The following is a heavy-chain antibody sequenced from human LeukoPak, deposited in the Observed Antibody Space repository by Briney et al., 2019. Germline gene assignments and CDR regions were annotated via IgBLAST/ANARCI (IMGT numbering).Heavy chain of an antibody. V-gene: IGHV4-59*12. D-gene: IGHD1-26*01. CDR3: AREGRSGTHFDY. CDR2: IYYSGSA. Sequence: SETLSLTCTVSGGSISSYYWSWIRQPPGKGLEWIGYIYYSGSANYNPSLKSRVTISVDTSKNQFSLKLSSVTAADTAVYYCAREGRSGTHFDYWGQGTLVTVSS. CDR1: GGSISSYY. J-gene: IGHJ4*02.